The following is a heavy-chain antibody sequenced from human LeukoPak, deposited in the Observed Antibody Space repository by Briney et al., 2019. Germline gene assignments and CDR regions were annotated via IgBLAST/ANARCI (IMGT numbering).Heavy chain of an antibody. CDR2: ISYDGSNR. J-gene: IGHJ5*02. CDR1: GFTFSSYG. CDR3: AKTRSRNMITFGGVENWFDP. Sequence: GGSLRLSCAASGFTFSSYGMHWVRQAPGKELEWVAVISYDGSNRYYADSVKGRFTISRDTSKNTLYLQMNSLRAEDTAVYYCAKTRSRNMITFGGVENWFDPWGQGTLVTVSS. D-gene: IGHD3-16*01. V-gene: IGHV3-30*18.